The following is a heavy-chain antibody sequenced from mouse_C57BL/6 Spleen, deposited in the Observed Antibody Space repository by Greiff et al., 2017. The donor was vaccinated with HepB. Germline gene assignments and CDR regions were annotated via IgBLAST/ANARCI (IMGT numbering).Heavy chain of an antibody. CDR2: INPGSGGT. CDR3: ARTGKYAMDY. CDR1: GYAFTNYL. Sequence: VKLQQSGAELVRPGTSVKVSCKASGYAFTNYLIEWVKQRPGQGLEWIGVINPGSGGTNYNEKFKGKATLTADKSSSTAYMQLSSLTSEDSAVYFCARTGKYAMDYWGQGTSVTVSS. V-gene: IGHV1-54*01. J-gene: IGHJ4*01.